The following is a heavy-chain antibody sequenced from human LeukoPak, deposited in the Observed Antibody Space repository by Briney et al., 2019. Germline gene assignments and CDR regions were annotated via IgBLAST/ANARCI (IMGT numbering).Heavy chain of an antibody. V-gene: IGHV3-30*04. CDR3: ATGSGYHYGH. CDR1: GFTFSNYA. J-gene: IGHJ4*02. CDR2: AYHDGYYGNSQ. Sequence: PGGSLRLSCAASGFTFSNYAMHWVRQAPGKGLEWVAVAYHDGYYGNSQYYADSVKGRFTISRDNSEKTLYLQMSSLRAEDTAVYYCATGSGYHYGHWGQGTLVSVSS. D-gene: IGHD3-22*01.